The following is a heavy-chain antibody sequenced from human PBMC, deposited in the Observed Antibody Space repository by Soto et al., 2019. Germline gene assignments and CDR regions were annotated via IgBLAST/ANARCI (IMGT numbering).Heavy chain of an antibody. J-gene: IGHJ4*02. Sequence: PSETLSLTCAVYGGSFSGYYWSWIRQPPGKGLEWIGEINHSGSTNYNPSLKSRVTISVDTSKNQFSLKLSSVTAADTAVYYFARGVRYFDWHTNCPFDYWGQGTLVTVSS. CDR2: INHSGST. D-gene: IGHD3-9*01. CDR3: ARGVRYFDWHTNCPFDY. CDR1: GGSFSGYY. V-gene: IGHV4-34*01.